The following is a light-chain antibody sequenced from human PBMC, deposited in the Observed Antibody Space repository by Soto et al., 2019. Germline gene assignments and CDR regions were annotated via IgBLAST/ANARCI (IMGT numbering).Light chain of an antibody. V-gene: IGKV3-15*01. J-gene: IGKJ1*01. CDR3: QQYYKLPWT. CDR1: HSVGST. CDR2: DTS. Sequence: ETVLTQSPATLSVSPGERATLSCRASHSVGSTLAWYQQKPGQAPRLLMYDTSTRATGIPVRFSGSGSGTEFTLTISSLQSEDFAVYCCQQYYKLPWTFGQGTKVDI.